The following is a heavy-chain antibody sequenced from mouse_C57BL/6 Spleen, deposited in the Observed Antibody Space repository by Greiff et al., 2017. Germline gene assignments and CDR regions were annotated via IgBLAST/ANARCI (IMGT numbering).Heavy chain of an antibody. D-gene: IGHD2-10*02. CDR3: ARRYGNYSWFAY. V-gene: IGHV1-64*01. J-gene: IGHJ3*01. CDR1: GYTFTSYW. CDR2: IHPNSGST. Sequence: VQLQQPGAELVKPGASVKLSCKASGYTFTSYWMHWVKQRPGQGLEWIGMIHPNSGSTNYNEKFKSKATLTVDKSSSTAYMQLRSLTSEDSAVYYCARRYGNYSWFAYWGQGTLVTVSA.